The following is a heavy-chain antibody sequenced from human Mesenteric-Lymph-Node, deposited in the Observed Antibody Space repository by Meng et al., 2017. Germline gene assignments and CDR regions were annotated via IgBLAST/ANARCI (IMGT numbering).Heavy chain of an antibody. CDR2: VSNDGSYT. Sequence: GESLKISCAASGFTFSSYWMHWVRQAPGKRLVWVSRVSNDGSYTNYEESVKGRFTISRDNARNTVYLEMNGLRADDTAVYFCARYGSGTYYVGYYMDYWGQGTLVTVSS. J-gene: IGHJ4*02. CDR3: ARYGSGTYYVGYYMDY. D-gene: IGHD3-10*01. V-gene: IGHV3-74*01. CDR1: GFTFSSYW.